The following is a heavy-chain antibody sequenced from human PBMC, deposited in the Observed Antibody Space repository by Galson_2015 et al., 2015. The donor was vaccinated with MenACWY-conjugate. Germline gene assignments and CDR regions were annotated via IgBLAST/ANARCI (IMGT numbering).Heavy chain of an antibody. D-gene: IGHD3-22*01. CDR1: GGSISSSNW. Sequence: SETLSLTCAVSGGSISSSNWWSWVRQPPGKGLEWIGEIYHSGSTNYNPSLKSRVTISVDKSKNQFSLKLSSVTAADTAVYYCARERDYYDSSGYYIPYFDYWGQGTLVTVSS. CDR2: IYHSGST. J-gene: IGHJ4*02. CDR3: ARERDYYDSSGYYIPYFDY. V-gene: IGHV4-4*02.